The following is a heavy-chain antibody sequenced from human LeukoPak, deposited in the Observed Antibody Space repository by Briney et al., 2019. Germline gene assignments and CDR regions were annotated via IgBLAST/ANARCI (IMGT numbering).Heavy chain of an antibody. J-gene: IGHJ4*02. D-gene: IGHD3/OR15-3a*01. CDR1: GFAITTYE. V-gene: IGHV3-48*03. CDR3: ASKVDYYFDY. Sequence: GGSLRLSCAASGFAITTYEMNWVRQAPGKGLEWVSYINSSGSTIYYADSVKGRFTISRDNAKNSLYLQMNSLRAEDTAVYYCASKVDYYFDYWGQGTLVTVSS. CDR2: INSSGSTI.